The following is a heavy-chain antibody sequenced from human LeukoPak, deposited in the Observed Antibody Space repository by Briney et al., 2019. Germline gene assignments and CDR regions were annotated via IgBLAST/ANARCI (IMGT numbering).Heavy chain of an antibody. CDR1: GFTFSSYS. D-gene: IGHD3-16*02. CDR2: ISSSSSYI. V-gene: IGHV3-21*01. Sequence: GGSLRLSCAASGFTFSSYSMNWVRQAPGKGLEWVSSISSSSSYIYYADSVKGRSTISRDNAKNSLYLQMNSLRAEDTAVYYCARDDYDYVWGSYRLMDVWGQGTTVTVSS. J-gene: IGHJ6*02. CDR3: ARDDYDYVWGSYRLMDV.